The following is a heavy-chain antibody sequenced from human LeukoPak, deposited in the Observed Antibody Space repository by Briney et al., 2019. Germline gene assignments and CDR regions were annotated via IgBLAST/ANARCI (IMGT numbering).Heavy chain of an antibody. D-gene: IGHD2-2*01. CDR3: AREPREYQLRFDY. V-gene: IGHV3-30*04. CDR1: GFTFSSYA. CDR2: ISYDGSNK. J-gene: IGHJ4*02. Sequence: PGGSLRLSCAASGFTFSSYAMHWVRQAPGKGLEWVAVISYDGSNKYYADSVKGRFTISRDNSKNTLYLQMNSLRAEDTAVYYCAREPREYQLRFDYWGQGTLVTVSS.